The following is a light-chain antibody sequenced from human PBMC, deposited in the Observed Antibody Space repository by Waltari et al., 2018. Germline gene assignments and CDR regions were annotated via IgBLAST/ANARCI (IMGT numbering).Light chain of an antibody. CDR3: CSYAGRYTMS. CDR2: DVR. CDR1: SSVVGGYKY. Sequence: QSALTQPRSVSGSPGQSVTISCTGTSSVVGGYKYVSWHQQHPGKPPKLIICDVREGPTGVPDRFSGSKAGNTASLTISGLQAEDEADYCCCSYAGRYTMSVGRGTKLTVL. V-gene: IGLV2-11*01. J-gene: IGLJ2*01.